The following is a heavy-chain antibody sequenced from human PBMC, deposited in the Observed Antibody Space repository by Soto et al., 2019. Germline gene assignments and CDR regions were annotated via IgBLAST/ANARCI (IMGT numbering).Heavy chain of an antibody. J-gene: IGHJ5*02. CDR1: VAALVGYY. Sequence: TSETRSLTWSVSVAALVGYYGSGIRHPPGKGLEWIGRIYATGSTDYNPSLKSRLTMSVDMSKKQFSLTLRSVTAADTAMYYCVRDGTKNLRDWFDPWGQGILVTVSS. CDR3: VRDGTKNLRDWFDP. D-gene: IGHD1-1*01. V-gene: IGHV4-4*07. CDR2: IYATGST.